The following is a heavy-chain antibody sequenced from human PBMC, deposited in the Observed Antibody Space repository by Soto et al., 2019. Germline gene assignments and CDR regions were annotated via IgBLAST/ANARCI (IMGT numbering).Heavy chain of an antibody. CDR2: ISRSSSTI. Sequence: EVQLVESGGGLVQPGGSLRLSCAASGFTFSSYSMNWVRQAPGKGLEWVSYISRSSSTIYYADSVKGRFTISRDNANNSLYLQMNSLRDEDTAVYYCAREPPHYYYGMAFWGQGTTVTFSS. V-gene: IGHV3-48*02. CDR1: GFTFSSYS. CDR3: AREPPHYYYGMAF. J-gene: IGHJ6*02.